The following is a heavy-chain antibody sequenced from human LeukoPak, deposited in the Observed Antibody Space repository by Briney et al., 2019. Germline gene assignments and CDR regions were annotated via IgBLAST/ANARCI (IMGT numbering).Heavy chain of an antibody. D-gene: IGHD6-13*01. J-gene: IGHJ4*02. Sequence: GESLKISCKGSGYNFTNYWIGWVRQMPGKGLEWMGIIYPGDSDVRYSPSFQGQVTISADKSITTAYLQWSSLKASDTAMYYCAKLGAYSSSWYGFFDYWGQGTLVAVSS. V-gene: IGHV5-51*01. CDR1: GYNFTNYW. CDR2: IYPGDSDV. CDR3: AKLGAYSSSWYGFFDY.